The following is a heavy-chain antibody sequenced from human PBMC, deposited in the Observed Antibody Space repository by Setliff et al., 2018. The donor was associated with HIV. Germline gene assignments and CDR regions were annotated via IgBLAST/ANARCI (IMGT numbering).Heavy chain of an antibody. J-gene: IGHJ4*02. CDR3: ARQRGLRGYYGSNSLYYFDY. CDR1: GASISSSSHH. D-gene: IGHD3-10*01. CDR2: IDYTGST. Sequence: PSETLSLTCTVSGASISSSSHHWAWIRQPPGKGLEYIGNIDYTGSTHHNPSLESRLSTYVDTSKNQFSLNLSPVTAADTALYYCARQRGLRGYYGSNSLYYFDYWGQGILFTVSS. V-gene: IGHV4-39*01.